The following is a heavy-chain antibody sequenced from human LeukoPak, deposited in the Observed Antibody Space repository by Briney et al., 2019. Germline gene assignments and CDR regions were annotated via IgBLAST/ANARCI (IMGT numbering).Heavy chain of an antibody. CDR3: ARGPPGPGDYFDY. D-gene: IGHD7-27*01. V-gene: IGHV4-38-2*02. CDR2: IYHSGST. CDR1: GYSISSGYY. Sequence: PSETLSLTCTVSGYSISSGYYWGWIRQPPGKGLEWIGSIYHSGSTYYNPSLKSRVTISVDTSKNQFSLKLSSVTAADTAVYYCARGPPGPGDYFDYWGQGTLVTVSS. J-gene: IGHJ4*02.